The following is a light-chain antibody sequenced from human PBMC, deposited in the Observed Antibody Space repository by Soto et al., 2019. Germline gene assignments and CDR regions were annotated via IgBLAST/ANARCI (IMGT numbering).Light chain of an antibody. Sequence: EIVLTQSPGTLSLSPGERATLSCRASQSVRNDHVAWYQQKTGQAPRLLISRAVTRAIGIPDRFSGSGSGTGFTLPISSLEPEDFALYYCQQYGTTPWTFGQGTKV. J-gene: IGKJ1*01. CDR3: QQYGTTPWT. CDR2: RAV. V-gene: IGKV3-20*01. CDR1: QSVRNDH.